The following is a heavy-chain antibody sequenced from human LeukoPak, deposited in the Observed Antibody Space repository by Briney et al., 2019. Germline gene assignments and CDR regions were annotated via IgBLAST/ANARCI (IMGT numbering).Heavy chain of an antibody. D-gene: IGHD4-23*01. CDR3: AKGDGDGGKFDY. CDR2: ISGGGGST. J-gene: IGHJ4*02. V-gene: IGHV3-23*01. CDR1: GFTFTSYS. Sequence: GGSLRLSCAASGFTFTSYSMNWVRQAPGKGLEWVSTISGGGGSTYYADSVKGRFTISRDNSKNTLYLQMNSLRAEDTAVYYCAKGDGDGGKFDYWGQGTLVTVSS.